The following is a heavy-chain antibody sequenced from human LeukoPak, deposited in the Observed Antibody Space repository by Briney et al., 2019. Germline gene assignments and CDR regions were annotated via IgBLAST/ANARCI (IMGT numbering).Heavy chain of an antibody. V-gene: IGHV3-74*01. CDR1: GFTFSSYW. CDR3: ARVKLPFSEDLFDY. CDR2: INSDGSST. J-gene: IGHJ4*02. Sequence: GGSLRLSCAASGFTFSSYWMHWVRPAPGKGLVWVSRINSDGSSTSYADSVKGRFTISRDNAKNTLYLQMNSLRAEDTAVYYCARVKLPFSEDLFDYWGQGTLVTVSS.